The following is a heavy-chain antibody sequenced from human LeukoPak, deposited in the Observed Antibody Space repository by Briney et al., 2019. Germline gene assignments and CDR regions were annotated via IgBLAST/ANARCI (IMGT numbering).Heavy chain of an antibody. V-gene: IGHV3-30*09. CDR3: ARLVVPAALDY. CDR1: GFTFSSYA. D-gene: IGHD2-2*01. J-gene: IGHJ4*02. CDR2: ISYDGSNK. Sequence: GGSLRLSCAASGFTFSSYAMHWVRQAPGKGLEWVAVISYDGSNKYYADSVKGRFAISRDNAKNSLYLQMNSLRAEDTAVYYCARLVVPAALDYWGQGTLVTVSS.